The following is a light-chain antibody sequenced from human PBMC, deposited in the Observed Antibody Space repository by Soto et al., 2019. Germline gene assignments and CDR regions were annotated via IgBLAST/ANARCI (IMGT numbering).Light chain of an antibody. J-gene: IGKJ3*01. V-gene: IGKV4-1*01. CDR2: WAS. CDR3: QQYYSTPLT. CDR1: QSVLCSSNNKNY. Sequence: DIVMTQSPDSLAVSLGERATINCKSSQSVLCSSNNKNYLAWYQQKPGQPPKLLIYWASTRESGVPDRFSGSGSTTDFTLTISSLQAEDVAVYYCQQYYSTPLTFGPGTKVDIK.